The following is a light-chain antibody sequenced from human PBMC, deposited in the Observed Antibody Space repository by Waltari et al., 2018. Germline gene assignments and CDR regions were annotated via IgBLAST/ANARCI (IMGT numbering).Light chain of an antibody. CDR2: AAS. Sequence: DIQMTQSPSSLSASVGGGVTITCRTSQSISNYLNWYQQKPGKAPKLLIYAASSLQSGVPSRFSGSGSGTDFTLTISSLQPEDFATYYCQQSYSTLSLTFGGGTKVEIK. CDR3: QQSYSTLSLT. V-gene: IGKV1-39*01. CDR1: QSISNY. J-gene: IGKJ4*01.